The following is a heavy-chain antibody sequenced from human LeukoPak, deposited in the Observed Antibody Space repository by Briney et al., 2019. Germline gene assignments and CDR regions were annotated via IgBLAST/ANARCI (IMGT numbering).Heavy chain of an antibody. J-gene: IGHJ4*02. D-gene: IGHD3-3*01. CDR3: ARGDFWSGPLSKPFDY. CDR2: VSAYNGNT. Sequence: ASVKVSCKASGYTFTSYGISWVRQAPGQGLEWMGRVSAYNGNTNYAQKLQGRVTMTTDTSTSTAYMELRSLRSDDTAVYYCARGDFWSGPLSKPFDYWGQGTLVTVSS. V-gene: IGHV1-18*01. CDR1: GYTFTSYG.